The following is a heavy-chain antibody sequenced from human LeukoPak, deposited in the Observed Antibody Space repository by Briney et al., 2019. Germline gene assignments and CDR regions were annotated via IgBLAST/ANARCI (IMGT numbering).Heavy chain of an antibody. CDR3: AKDPRDILTGYYLDY. D-gene: IGHD3-9*01. J-gene: IGHJ4*02. CDR2: ISGSGGST. CDR1: GFTFSSYA. Sequence: PGGSLRLSCAASGFTFSSYAMSWVRQAPGKGLEWVSAISGSGGSTYYADSVKGRFTISRDNSKNTLYLQMNSLRAEDTAVYYCAKDPRDILTGYYLDYWGQGTLVTVSS. V-gene: IGHV3-23*01.